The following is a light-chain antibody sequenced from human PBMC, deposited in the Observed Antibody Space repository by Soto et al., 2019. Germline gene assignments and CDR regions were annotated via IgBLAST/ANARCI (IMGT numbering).Light chain of an antibody. Sequence: QSALTQPASVSGSPGQSIIISCTGTSSDVGAYNSVSWYQQHPGNAPQLMIYEVINRPSGVSNRFSGSKSGNTASLTISGLQPEDEADYYCTSYTSSGTRVFGGGTQLTVL. V-gene: IGLV2-14*01. CDR2: EVI. CDR1: SSDVGAYNS. CDR3: TSYTSSGTRV. J-gene: IGLJ2*01.